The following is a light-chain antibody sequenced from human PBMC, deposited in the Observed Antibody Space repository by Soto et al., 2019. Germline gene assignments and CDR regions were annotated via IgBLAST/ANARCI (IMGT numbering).Light chain of an antibody. Sequence: DIQVTQSPSSVSASVGDRVTITCRASQGISNYLARFQQKPGKAPRSLIYAASNLQSGVPSKFSGSGSGTDFTLTISGLQPEDVATYFCLQYNAYPPTFGGGTEVEI. CDR2: AAS. CDR1: QGISNY. CDR3: LQYNAYPPT. J-gene: IGKJ4*01. V-gene: IGKV1-16*02.